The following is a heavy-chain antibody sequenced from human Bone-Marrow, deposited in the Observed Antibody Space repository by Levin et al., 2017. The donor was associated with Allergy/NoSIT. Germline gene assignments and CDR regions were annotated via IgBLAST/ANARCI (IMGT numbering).Heavy chain of an antibody. V-gene: IGHV4-31*03. D-gene: IGHD3-10*01. CDR2: VHYTGTT. CDR1: GDSITRGNYY. J-gene: IGHJ5*02. CDR3: ARDDYPSGWFRRFDP. Sequence: SQTLSLTCTVSGDSITRGNYYWTWIRQRPGQGLEWIGYVHYTGTTYYNPSLESRPSISVDTSKNQFSLKLTPVTAADTAVYFCARDDYPSGWFRRFDPWGQGTLVTVSS.